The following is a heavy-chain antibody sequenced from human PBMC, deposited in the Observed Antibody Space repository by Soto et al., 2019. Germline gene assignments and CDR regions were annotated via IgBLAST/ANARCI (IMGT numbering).Heavy chain of an antibody. Sequence: QLQLQESGSGLVKPSQTLSLTCAVSGGSISSGGYSWSWIRQPPGKGLEWIGYIYHSGSTYYNPSLKSRVTISVDRSKNQFSLKLSSVTAEDKAVYYCAAGGGLPRYYWGQGTLVTFSS. V-gene: IGHV4-30-2*01. CDR1: GGSISSGGYS. D-gene: IGHD5-12*01. CDR2: IYHSGST. J-gene: IGHJ4*02. CDR3: AAGGGLPRYY.